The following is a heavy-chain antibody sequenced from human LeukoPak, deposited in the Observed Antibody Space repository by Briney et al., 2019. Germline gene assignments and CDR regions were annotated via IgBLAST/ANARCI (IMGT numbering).Heavy chain of an antibody. CDR1: GGSISSSSYY. V-gene: IGHV4-39*07. Sequence: SETLSLTCTVSGGSISSSSYYWGWIRQPPGKGLEWIGSIYYSGSTYYNPSLKSRVTISVDTSKNQFSLKLSSVTAADTAVYYCAREGVGGYCSSTSCWTWGQGTLVTVSS. CDR3: AREGVGGYCSSTSCWT. J-gene: IGHJ4*02. CDR2: IYYSGST. D-gene: IGHD2-2*01.